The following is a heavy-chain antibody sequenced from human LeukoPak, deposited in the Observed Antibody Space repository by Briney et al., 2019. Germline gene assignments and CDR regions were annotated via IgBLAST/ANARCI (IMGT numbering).Heavy chain of an antibody. CDR1: GFTFSSYG. CDR2: IRYDGSNK. Sequence: PGGSLRLSCAASGFTFSSYGMHWVRQAPGKGLEWVAFIRYDGSNKYYADSVKGRFTISRDNSKNTLYLQMNSLRAEDTAVYYCARDQGAAAAYDPWGQGTLVTVSS. J-gene: IGHJ5*02. D-gene: IGHD6-13*01. CDR3: ARDQGAAAAYDP. V-gene: IGHV3-30*02.